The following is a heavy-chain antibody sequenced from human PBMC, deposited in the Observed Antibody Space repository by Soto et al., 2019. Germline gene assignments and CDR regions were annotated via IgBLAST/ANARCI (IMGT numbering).Heavy chain of an antibody. V-gene: IGHV1-18*01. CDR2: ISLYSDGT. J-gene: IGHJ5*02. CDR1: GYTFSNYG. CDR3: ASVVPGAEAWFGP. Sequence: ASVKVSCKTSGYTFSNYGITWVRQAPGQPLEWLGWISLYSDGTNYAQKFQGRVSMTTDTSTTTAYMELRSLRSDDTAVYYCASVVPGAEAWFGPWGQGTLVTVSS. D-gene: IGHD2-2*01.